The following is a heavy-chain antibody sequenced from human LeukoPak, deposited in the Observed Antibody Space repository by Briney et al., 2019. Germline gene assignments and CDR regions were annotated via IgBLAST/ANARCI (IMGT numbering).Heavy chain of an antibody. V-gene: IGHV1-69*13. J-gene: IGHJ4*02. Sequence: ASVKVSCKASGGTFSSYAISWVRQAPGQGLDWMGGIIPIFGTAKYAQKFQGRVTITADESTSTAYMELSSLRSEDTAVYYCAIPLGYCSSTSCYFGGLRFLEWNYWGQGTLVTVSS. CDR3: AIPLGYCSSTSCYFGGLRFLEWNY. CDR2: IIPIFGTA. D-gene: IGHD2-2*01. CDR1: GGTFSSYA.